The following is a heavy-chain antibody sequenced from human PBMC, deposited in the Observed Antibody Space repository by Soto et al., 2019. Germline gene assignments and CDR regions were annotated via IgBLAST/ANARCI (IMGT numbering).Heavy chain of an antibody. V-gene: IGHV1-2*02. CDR2: ISPKSGGS. Sequence: GASVKVSCKASGYTFINYYMHWVRQAPGQGFEWMGRISPKSGGSNYAQKFQGRVTLTRDTSIATAYLTLTSLTSDDTALYYCAKDLTRQLAYWLDPWGQGTQVTVSS. CDR3: AKDLTRQLAYWLDP. CDR1: GYTFINYY. D-gene: IGHD6-6*01. J-gene: IGHJ5*02.